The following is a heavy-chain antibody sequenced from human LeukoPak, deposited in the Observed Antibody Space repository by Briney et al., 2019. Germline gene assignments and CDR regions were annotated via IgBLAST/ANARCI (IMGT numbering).Heavy chain of an antibody. V-gene: IGHV1-8*01. D-gene: IGHD4-17*01. J-gene: IGHJ4*02. CDR2: MNPNSGNT. CDR3: ARGIGSTTVTTLEYYFDY. CDR1: GYTFTNYD. Sequence: ASVKVSCKASGYTFTNYDINWVRQATGQGLEWMGWMNPNSGNTDYAQKFQGRVSMTRNTSISTAYMELSSLRSEDTAVYYCARGIGSTTVTTLEYYFDYWGQGTLVTVSS.